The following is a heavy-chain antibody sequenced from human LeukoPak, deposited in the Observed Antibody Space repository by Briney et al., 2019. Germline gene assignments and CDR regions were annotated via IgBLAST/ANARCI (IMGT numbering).Heavy chain of an antibody. CDR3: ASTYYYGSGSYFV. J-gene: IGHJ4*02. CDR2: INWNGGST. D-gene: IGHD3-10*01. CDR1: GFTFDDYG. V-gene: IGHV3-20*04. Sequence: GGSLRLSCAASGFTFDDYGMSWVRQAPGKGLEWVSGINWNGGSTGYADSVKGRFTISRDNAKNSLYLQMNSLRAEDTAVYYCASTYYYGSGSYFVWGQGTLVTVSS.